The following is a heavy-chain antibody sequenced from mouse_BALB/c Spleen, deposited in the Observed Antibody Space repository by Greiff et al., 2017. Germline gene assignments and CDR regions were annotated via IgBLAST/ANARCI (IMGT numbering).Heavy chain of an antibody. CDR3: AREAYAMDD. CDR1: GISITTGNYR. J-gene: IGHJ4*01. CDR2: IYYSGTI. Sequence: EVQLQQSGPGLVKPSQTVSLTCTVTGISITTGNYRWSWIRQFPGNKLEWIGYIYYSGTITYNPSLTRRTTITRDTSKNQFFLEMNSLTAEDTATYYCAREAYAMDDWGQGTSVTVSS. V-gene: IGHV3-5*02.